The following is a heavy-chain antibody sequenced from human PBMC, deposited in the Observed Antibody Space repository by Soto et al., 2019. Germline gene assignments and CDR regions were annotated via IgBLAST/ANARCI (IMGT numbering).Heavy chain of an antibody. CDR1: GGSISSGGYY. CDR2: IYYSGST. J-gene: IGHJ5*02. V-gene: IGHV4-31*03. CDR3: ARGRVGSAMPLNWFDP. Sequence: SETLSLTCTVSGGSISSGGYYWSWTRQHPGKGLEWIGYIYYSGSTYYNPSLKSRVTISVDTSKNQFSLKLSSVTAADTAVYYCARGRVGSAMPLNWFDPWGQGTLVTVSS. D-gene: IGHD2-2*01.